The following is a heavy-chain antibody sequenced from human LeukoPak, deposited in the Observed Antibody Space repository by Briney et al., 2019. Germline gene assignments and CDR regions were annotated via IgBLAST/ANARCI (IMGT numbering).Heavy chain of an antibody. CDR3: ARGSRLYISSWSSLAFDI. Sequence: ASVKVSCKASGYTFTRYYINWVRQATGQGLEWMGWINPIGGYTGYAQNFQGRVTMTGNTSISTAYMELSSLKSADAAVYYCARGSRLYISSWSSLAFDIWGQGTMVTVSS. J-gene: IGHJ3*02. CDR2: INPIGGYT. CDR1: GYTFTRYY. V-gene: IGHV1-8*01. D-gene: IGHD6-13*01.